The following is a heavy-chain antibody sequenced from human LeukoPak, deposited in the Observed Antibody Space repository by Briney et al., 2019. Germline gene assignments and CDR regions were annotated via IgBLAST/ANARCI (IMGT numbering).Heavy chain of an antibody. J-gene: IGHJ4*02. CDR2: IYYSGST. D-gene: IGHD1-1*01. V-gene: IGHV4-39*07. CDR1: GGSISSSSYY. Sequence: SETLSLTCTVSGGSISSSSYYWGWIRQPPGKGLEWIGSIYYSGSTYYNPSLKSRVTISVDTSKNQFSLKLSSVTAADTAVYYCARGNWNDPLANYWGQGTLVTVSS. CDR3: ARGNWNDPLANY.